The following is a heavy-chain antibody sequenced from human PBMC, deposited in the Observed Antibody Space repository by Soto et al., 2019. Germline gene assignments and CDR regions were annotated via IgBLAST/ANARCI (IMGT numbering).Heavy chain of an antibody. Sequence: QVQLVQSGAEVKKPGASVKVSCKASGYTFTRYDINWVRQATGQGLEWMGWMNPNSGNTGYAQKFQGRVTMTRNTSISTAYMELSSLRAEDTAVYYCARGLYCSGGSCYYYYYGMDVWGQGTTVTVSS. J-gene: IGHJ6*02. CDR1: GYTFTRYD. V-gene: IGHV1-8*01. D-gene: IGHD2-15*01. CDR3: ARGLYCSGGSCYYYYYGMDV. CDR2: MNPNSGNT.